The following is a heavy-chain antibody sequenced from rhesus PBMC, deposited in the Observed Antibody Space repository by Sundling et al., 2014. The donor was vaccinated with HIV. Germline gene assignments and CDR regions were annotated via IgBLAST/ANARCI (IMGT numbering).Heavy chain of an antibody. CDR3: AKDRDIVGTALNY. J-gene: IGHJ4*01. CDR2: ISSGGST. CDR1: GFTFSSYA. Sequence: EVQLVESGGGLAKPGGPLRLSCAASGFTFSSYAMHWVRQAPGKGLEWVSAISSGGSTYYADSVKGRFTISRDNSKNTLSLQMNSLRAEDTAVYYCAKDRDIVGTALNYWGQGVLVTVSS. V-gene: IGHV3-103*01. D-gene: IGHD5-42*01.